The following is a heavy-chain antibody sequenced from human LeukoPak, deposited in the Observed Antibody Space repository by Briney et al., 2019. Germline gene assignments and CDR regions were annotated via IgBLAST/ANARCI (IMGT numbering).Heavy chain of an antibody. V-gene: IGHV1-69*04. CDR1: GCTFSNYA. CDR2: IIPILGIA. J-gene: IGHJ4*02. CDR3: ASNQLLLYYFDY. Sequence: ASVKVSCKASGCTFSNYASSWVRQAPGQGRDGMGRIIPILGIANYAQKFQGRFTITADKSTSTAYMELSSLRSEDTAVYYCASNQLLLYYFDYWGQGTLVTVSS. D-gene: IGHD2-2*01.